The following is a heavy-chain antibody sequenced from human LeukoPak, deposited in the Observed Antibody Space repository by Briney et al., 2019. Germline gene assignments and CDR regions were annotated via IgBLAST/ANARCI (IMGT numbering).Heavy chain of an antibody. CDR2: MNPHSDNT. CDR3: TRRANGRRYNWFDT. J-gene: IGHJ5*02. D-gene: IGHD2-8*01. CDR1: GYTFTSYD. V-gene: IGHV1-8*01. Sequence: GASVKVSCKASGYTFTSYDINWVRQATGQELVWMGWMNPHSDNTAYAQKFQGRVTMTKNTSISTAYMELSSLRSDDTAVYYCTRRANGRRYNWFDTWGQGTLVTVSS.